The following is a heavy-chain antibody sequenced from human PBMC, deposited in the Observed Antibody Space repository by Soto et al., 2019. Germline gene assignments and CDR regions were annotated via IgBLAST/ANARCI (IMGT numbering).Heavy chain of an antibody. V-gene: IGHV4-39*01. CDR3: VRVGLRYQQSSYYIDV. CDR2: IDYIGNT. D-gene: IGHD2-2*01. CDR1: GASISSSGYY. Sequence: PSETLSLACTVSGASISSSGYYWGWIRQAPGKGLQWIGSIDYIGNTYYDPSLKSRVAVSVDTSKNQISLQLNSVTAADTAVHYCVRVGLRYQQSSYYIDVWGQATLVTVSS. J-gene: IGHJ4*02.